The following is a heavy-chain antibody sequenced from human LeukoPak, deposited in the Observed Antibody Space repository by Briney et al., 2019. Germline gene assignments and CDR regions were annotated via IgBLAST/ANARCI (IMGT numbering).Heavy chain of an antibody. V-gene: IGHV3-7*03. Sequence: PGGSLRLSCAPSGFTFRGYWMSWVRQAPGKGLERVANINQHGGQKFYVDSVKGRFTISRDNSKNTLYLQMNSLRAEDTAVYYCAKDKGHSAHYYDSSGYYPLPYFDYWGQGTLVTVSS. CDR3: AKDKGHSAHYYDSSGYYPLPYFDY. CDR1: GFTFRGYW. CDR2: INQHGGQK. D-gene: IGHD3-22*01. J-gene: IGHJ4*02.